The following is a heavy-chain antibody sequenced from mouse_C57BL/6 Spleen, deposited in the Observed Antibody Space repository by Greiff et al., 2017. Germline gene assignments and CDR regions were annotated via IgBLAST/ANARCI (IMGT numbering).Heavy chain of an antibody. CDR1: GFTFSDYG. CDR2: ISSGSSTI. D-gene: IGHD1-1*01. Sequence: EVKLMESGGGLVKPGGSLKLSCAASGFTFSDYGMHWVRQAPEKGLEWVAYISSGSSTIYYADTVKGRFTISRDNAKNTLFLQMTSMRSEDTAMYYCARNGRGFDYWGQGTTLTVSS. CDR3: ARNGRGFDY. V-gene: IGHV5-17*01. J-gene: IGHJ2*01.